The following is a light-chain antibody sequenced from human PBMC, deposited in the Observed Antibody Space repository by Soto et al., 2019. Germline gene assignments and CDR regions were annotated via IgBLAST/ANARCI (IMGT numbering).Light chain of an antibody. CDR3: QQYGSLPGT. CDR1: QSVSSSY. V-gene: IGKV3-20*01. CDR2: SAS. J-gene: IGKJ1*01. Sequence: MVMTKSPATLSVSPGERATLSCRASQSVSSSYLAWYQQKPGQAPRLLTYSASSRATGIPDRFSGSGSGTGFTLTISRLEPEDFAVYYCQQYGSLPGTFGQGTKVDIK.